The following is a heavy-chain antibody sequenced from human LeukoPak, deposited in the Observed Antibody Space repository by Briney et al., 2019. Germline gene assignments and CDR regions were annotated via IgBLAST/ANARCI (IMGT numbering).Heavy chain of an antibody. D-gene: IGHD3-10*01. CDR3: ARVMVVRGVICWWFDP. J-gene: IGHJ5*02. V-gene: IGHV1-8*01. CDR2: MNTNSGNT. CDR1: GYTFTSYV. Sequence: VASVKVSCKAFGYTFTSYVINWVRQATAQGLEWMRWMNTNSGNTGYAQKFQGRVTMTRNTSTSTAYMELSSLRSEDTAVYYCARVMVVRGVICWWFDPWGQGTLVTVSS.